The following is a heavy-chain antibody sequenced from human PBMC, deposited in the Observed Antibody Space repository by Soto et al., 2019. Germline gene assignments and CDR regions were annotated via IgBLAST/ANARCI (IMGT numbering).Heavy chain of an antibody. V-gene: IGHV4-59*08. CDR2: IYYSGST. D-gene: IGHD2-2*02. J-gene: IGHJ4*02. CDR1: GGSISSYY. CDR3: ARIYRKDFDY. Sequence: SETLSLSCTVSGGSISSYYWSWIRQPPGKGLEWIGYIYYSGSTNYNPSLKSRVTISVDTSKNQFSLKLSSVTAADTAVYYCARIYRKDFDYWGQGTLVTVSS.